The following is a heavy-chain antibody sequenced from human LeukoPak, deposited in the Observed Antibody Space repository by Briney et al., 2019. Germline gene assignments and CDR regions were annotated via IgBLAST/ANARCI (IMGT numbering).Heavy chain of an antibody. D-gene: IGHD3-3*01. CDR3: ARLLHDFWSGFYYMDV. V-gene: IGHV1-18*01. CDR1: GYTFTSYG. CDR2: ISAYNGNT. J-gene: IGHJ6*03. Sequence: GASVKVFCKASGYTFTSYGISWVRQAPGQGLEWMGWISAYNGNTNYAQKLQGRVTMTTDTSTSTAYMELRSLRSDDTAVYYCARLLHDFWSGFYYMDVWGKGTTVTVSS.